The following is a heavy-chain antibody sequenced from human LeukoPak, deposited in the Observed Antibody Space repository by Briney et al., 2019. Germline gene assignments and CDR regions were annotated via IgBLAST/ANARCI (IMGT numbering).Heavy chain of an antibody. CDR3: TRMGGDLGYYFDY. CDR2: IDWDDDK. V-gene: IGHV2-70*11. CDR1: GFSLSTSGMC. J-gene: IGHJ4*02. Sequence: SGPTLVKSTQTLTLTCTFSGFSLSTSGMCVSWIRQPPGRALEWLARIDWDDDKYYSTSLQTRLTISKDTSRNQVVLTMTDMDPVDTATYYCTRMGGDLGYYFDYWGQGTLDTVSS. D-gene: IGHD3-16*01.